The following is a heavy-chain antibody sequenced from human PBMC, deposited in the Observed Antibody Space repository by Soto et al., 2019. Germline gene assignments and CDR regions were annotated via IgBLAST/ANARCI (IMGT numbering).Heavy chain of an antibody. D-gene: IGHD6-19*01. CDR3: ARDVGGRGSSDWYDALDI. V-gene: IGHV3-7*01. CDR1: GFTCSRYW. Sequence: EVQLVESGGGLVQPGGSLRLSCVASGFTCSRYWMTWVRQAPGKGLEWVANTDPDGSNKHFEDSVKGRFTISRDNAKNSLYLQMNSLRAEDTAVYYCARDVGGRGSSDWYDALDIWGQGTLVTVSS. CDR2: TDPDGSNK. J-gene: IGHJ3*02.